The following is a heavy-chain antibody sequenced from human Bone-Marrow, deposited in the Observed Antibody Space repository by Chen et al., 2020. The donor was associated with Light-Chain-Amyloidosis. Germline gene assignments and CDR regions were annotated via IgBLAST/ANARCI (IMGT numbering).Heavy chain of an antibody. D-gene: IGHD5-12*01. Sequence: EVQLEQSGPEVKKPGESLKISCKGSGYTFPNYWFGWVRQMPGKGLEWMGVIYPDDSEARYSPSFEGQVTISADKSITTAYLQWRSLKASDTAMYYCARRRDGYNFDYWGQGTLVTVSS. V-gene: IGHV5-51*01. CDR1: GYTFPNYW. CDR2: IYPDDSEA. J-gene: IGHJ4*02. CDR3: ARRRDGYNFDY.